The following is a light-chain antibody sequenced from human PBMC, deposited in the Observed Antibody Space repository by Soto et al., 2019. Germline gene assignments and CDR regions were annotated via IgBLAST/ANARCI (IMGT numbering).Light chain of an antibody. Sequence: DIVMTQSPDSLAVSLGERATINCKSSQSVLYSSNNKNYLAWYQQKPGQPPTLLIYWASTRESGVPARFSGGGSGTDFTLTISSLQAEDVAVYYCQQYYSTPLTFGPRTKVDIK. J-gene: IGKJ3*01. CDR2: WAS. CDR3: QQYYSTPLT. V-gene: IGKV4-1*01. CDR1: QSVLYSSNNKNY.